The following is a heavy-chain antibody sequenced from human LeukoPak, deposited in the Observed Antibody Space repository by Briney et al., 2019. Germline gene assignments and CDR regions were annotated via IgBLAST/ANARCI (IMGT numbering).Heavy chain of an antibody. J-gene: IGHJ3*02. V-gene: IGHV3-53*01. CDR2: LYSEGTT. CDR3: ARTRVDSTALDALDI. CDR1: GLTVSGNY. D-gene: IGHD2/OR15-2a*01. Sequence: GGSLRLSCAASGLTVSGNYMSWVRQAPGKGLEWVSILYSEGTTYYADSVKGRLTISRDISKNTLYLQMNSLRAEDTAVYYCARTRVDSTALDALDIWGQGTMVTVSS.